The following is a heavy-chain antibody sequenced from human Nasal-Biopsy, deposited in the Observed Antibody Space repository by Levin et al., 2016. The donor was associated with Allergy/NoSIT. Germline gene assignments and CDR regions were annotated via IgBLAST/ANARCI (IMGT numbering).Heavy chain of an antibody. V-gene: IGHV3-7*01. CDR1: GFTFNSHW. J-gene: IGHJ4*02. CDR2: IKQEGSDQ. Sequence: GESLKISCAASGFTFNSHWMTWVRQAPGKGLEWVANIKQEGSDQYYADSVKGRFTISRDNGKNSLYLQMNTLRVEDTAVYYCAREGGIYISAHFDYWGQGALVTVSS. D-gene: IGHD3-3*02. CDR3: AREGGIYISAHFDY.